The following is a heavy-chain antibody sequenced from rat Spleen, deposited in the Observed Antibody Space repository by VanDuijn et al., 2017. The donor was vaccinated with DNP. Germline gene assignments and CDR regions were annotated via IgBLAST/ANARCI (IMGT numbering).Heavy chain of an antibody. J-gene: IGHJ2*01. CDR1: GYSITSNYK. V-gene: IGHV3-3*01. D-gene: IGHD5-1*01. CDR3: AIQLGVFDY. CDR2: RNNAGNN. Sequence: EVQLQESGPGLVKPSQSLSLTCSVTGYSITSNYKWSWIRKLPGNNLEWMGYRNNAGNNNNNPSLKRLFSITRDTSKNQFFLQVNSVGTEDTATYYCAIQLGVFDYWGQGVMVTVSS.